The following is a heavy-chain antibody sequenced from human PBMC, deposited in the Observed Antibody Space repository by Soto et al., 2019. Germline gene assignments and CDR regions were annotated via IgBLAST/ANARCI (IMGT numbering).Heavy chain of an antibody. CDR1: GGSISSYY. CDR2: IYYSGST. D-gene: IGHD3-10*01. CDR3: ARDPQSNYGSGSYFPPHYYMDV. Sequence: SETLSLTCTVSGGSISSYYWSWIRQPPGKGLEWIGYIYYSGSTNYNPSLKSRVTISVDTSKNQFSLKLSSVTAADTAVYYCARDPQSNYGSGSYFPPHYYMDVWGKGTTVTVSS. V-gene: IGHV4-59*12. J-gene: IGHJ6*03.